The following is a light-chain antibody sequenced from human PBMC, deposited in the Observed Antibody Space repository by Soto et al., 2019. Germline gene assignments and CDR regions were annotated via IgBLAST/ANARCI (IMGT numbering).Light chain of an antibody. Sequence: IQLTESPSFLSLSAGDRVTITCRATQGISNSLVWYQQKPGKAPKLLIYSASTLQSGVPSRFSGSISETEFTLTISSLQPEDFATYYCQQLYSYPIAFGQGTKVDIK. V-gene: IGKV1-9*01. CDR3: QQLYSYPIA. CDR1: QGISNS. CDR2: SAS. J-gene: IGKJ1*01.